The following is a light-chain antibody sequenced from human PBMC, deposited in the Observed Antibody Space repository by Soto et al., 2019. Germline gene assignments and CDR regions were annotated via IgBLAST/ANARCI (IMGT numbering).Light chain of an antibody. CDR2: GAS. J-gene: IGKJ5*01. CDR1: QSVSSSY. Sequence: EIVLTQSPGTLSLSPGXRATLSCRASQSVSSSYLAWYQQKPGQAPRLLIYGASSRATGIPDRFSGSGSGTDFTLTISRLEPEDFAVYYCQQYGSSQITFGQGTRLEIK. V-gene: IGKV3-20*01. CDR3: QQYGSSQIT.